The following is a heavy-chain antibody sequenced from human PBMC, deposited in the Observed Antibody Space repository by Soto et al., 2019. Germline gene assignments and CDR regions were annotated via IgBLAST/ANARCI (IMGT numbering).Heavy chain of an antibody. Sequence: GASVKVSCKASGYTFTSYGISWVRQAPGQGLEWMGWISAYNGNTNYAQKLQGRVTMTTDTSTSIAYMELRSLRSDDTAVYYCARDPGLDDSSGYYPFDYWGQGTLVTVSS. V-gene: IGHV1-18*01. CDR1: GYTFTSYG. D-gene: IGHD3-22*01. CDR3: ARDPGLDDSSGYYPFDY. CDR2: ISAYNGNT. J-gene: IGHJ4*02.